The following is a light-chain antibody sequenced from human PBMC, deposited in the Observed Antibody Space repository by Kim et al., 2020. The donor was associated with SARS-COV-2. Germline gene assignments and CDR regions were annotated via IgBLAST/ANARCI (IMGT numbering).Light chain of an antibody. CDR2: AAS. Sequence: EIVMTQSPATLSVSPGERATLSCRASQSVGSNFAWYQQKPGQAPRLLIYAASNRATGIPARFSGSGSGSDFTLTISSLQSEDFAVYYCQQYNSWPYTFGQGTKLEI. CDR1: QSVGSN. V-gene: IGKV3-15*01. CDR3: QQYNSWPYT. J-gene: IGKJ2*01.